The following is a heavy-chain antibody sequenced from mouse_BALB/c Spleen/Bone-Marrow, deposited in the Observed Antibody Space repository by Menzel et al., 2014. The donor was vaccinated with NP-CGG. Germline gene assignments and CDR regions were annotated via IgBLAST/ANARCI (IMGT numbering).Heavy chain of an antibody. V-gene: IGHV3-5*02. CDR3: ARDGNYAMDY. CDR2: IYYSGTI. D-gene: IGHD1-1*02. Sequence: DVKLQESGPGLVKPSQTVSLTCTVTGISLTTGNYRWSWIRQFPGNKLEWIGYIYYSGTITYNPSLTSRTTITRDTSKNQFFLEMNSLTAEDTATYYCARDGNYAMDYWGQGTSVTVSS. CDR1: GISLTTGNYR. J-gene: IGHJ4*01.